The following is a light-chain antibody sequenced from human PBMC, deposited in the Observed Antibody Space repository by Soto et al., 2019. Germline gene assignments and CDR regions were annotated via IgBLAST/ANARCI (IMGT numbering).Light chain of an antibody. CDR3: QQSYSTPNT. CDR1: QNIRNY. J-gene: IGKJ2*01. V-gene: IGKV1-39*01. Sequence: DIQMTQSPSSLSASLGDRVTISCRASQNIRNYVNWYQQKPGKAPKFLIYVASTLQSVVPARFSGSGSGTDFTLTISSLQPEDFATYYCQQSYSTPNTFGPGTKVEIK. CDR2: VAS.